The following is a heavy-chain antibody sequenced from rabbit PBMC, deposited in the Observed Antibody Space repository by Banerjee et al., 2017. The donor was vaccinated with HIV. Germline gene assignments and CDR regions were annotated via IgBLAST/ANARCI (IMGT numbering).Heavy chain of an antibody. CDR2: IYGGSSGST. J-gene: IGHJ4*01. V-gene: IGHV1S40*01. Sequence: QSLEESGGDLVKPGASLTLTCTASGFSFSSSYYMCWVRQAPGKGLEWIACIYGGSSGSTWYASWAKGRFTISKTSSTTVTLQMTSLTAADTATYFCAGEREYAFNLWGQGTLVTVS. CDR1: GFSFSSSYY. CDR3: AGEREYAFNL.